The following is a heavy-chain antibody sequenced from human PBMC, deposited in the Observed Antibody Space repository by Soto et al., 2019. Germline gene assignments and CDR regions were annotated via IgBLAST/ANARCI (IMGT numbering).Heavy chain of an antibody. CDR1: GGSIGGGGDS. V-gene: IGHV4-30-2*01. CDR3: PRVPDY. J-gene: IGHJ4*02. CDR2: MYHSGST. D-gene: IGHD2-2*01. Sequence: PSETLSLTCAVSGGSIGGGGDSWSWIRQPPGKGLEWIGYMYHSGSTYYNPSLKSRVTISIDRSKNQFSLKLRSVTAADTAVYYCPRVPDYWGQGFLVTVSS.